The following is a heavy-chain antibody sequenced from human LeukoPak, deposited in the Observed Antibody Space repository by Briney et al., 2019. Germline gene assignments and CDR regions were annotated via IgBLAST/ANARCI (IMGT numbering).Heavy chain of an antibody. D-gene: IGHD1-26*01. CDR1: GFTFSSFS. V-gene: IGHV3-30*18. CDR2: ISYDGSNK. CDR3: AKDGSGSYYYFDY. J-gene: IGHJ4*02. Sequence: GGSLRLSCAASGFTFSSFSMNWVRQAPGKGLEWVAVISYDGSNKYYADSVKGRFTISRDNSKNTLYLQMNSLRAEDTAVYYCAKDGSGSYYYFDYWGQGTLVTVSS.